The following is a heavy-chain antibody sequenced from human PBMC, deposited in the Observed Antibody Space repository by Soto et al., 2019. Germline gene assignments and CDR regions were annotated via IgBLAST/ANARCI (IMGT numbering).Heavy chain of an antibody. Sequence: QVHLVESGGGVVQPGRSLRLSCAASGFSFSTYGMHWVRQAPGKGLEWVAFISNDGSTKYYADSVKCRFTLSRDNSKNTLYLQMNSLRAEDTAVYSCAKGFGNYWAFDYWGQGTLVTVSS. CDR2: ISNDGSTK. D-gene: IGHD1-26*01. J-gene: IGHJ4*02. CDR3: AKGFGNYWAFDY. V-gene: IGHV3-30*18. CDR1: GFSFSTYG.